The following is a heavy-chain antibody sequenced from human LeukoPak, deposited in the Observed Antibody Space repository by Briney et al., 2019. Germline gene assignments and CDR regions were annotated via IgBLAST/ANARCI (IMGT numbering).Heavy chain of an antibody. J-gene: IGHJ4*02. CDR3: SRETDY. CDR2: INHSGST. CDR1: GGSFSGYY. Sequence: SETLSLTCAVYGGSFSGYYWSWIRQPPGKGLEWIGEINHSGSTNYNPSLKSRVTISVDTSKNQFSLKLSSVTAADTAVYYCSRETDYWGQRTLVTVSS. V-gene: IGHV4-34*01.